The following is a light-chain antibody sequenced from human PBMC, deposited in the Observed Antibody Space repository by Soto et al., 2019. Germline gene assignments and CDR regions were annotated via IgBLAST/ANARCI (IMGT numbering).Light chain of an antibody. V-gene: IGKV1-5*03. J-gene: IGKJ1*01. CDR1: QSVGSW. CDR2: KGS. Sequence: DIQMTQSHSTLSASVGDRVTITCRASQSVGSWLAWYQQKPGKAPKLLIYKGSSLESGVPSRFSGSGSGTEFSLTSSSLQPDDFASYHCQQYGSSSPWTFGQGTKVEIK. CDR3: QQYGSSSPWT.